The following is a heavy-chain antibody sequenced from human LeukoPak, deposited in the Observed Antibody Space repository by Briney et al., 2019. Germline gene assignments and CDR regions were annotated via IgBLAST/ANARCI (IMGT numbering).Heavy chain of an antibody. CDR2: INPNSGGT. CDR3: ARVKGIADRPAPAPFDY. Sequence: GASVKVSCKASGYTFTGYYMHWVRQAPGQGLEWMGWINPNSGGTNYAQKFQGRVTMTRDTSISTAYMELSRLRSDDTAVYYCARVKGIADRPAPAPFDYWGQGTLVTVSS. J-gene: IGHJ4*02. V-gene: IGHV1-2*02. CDR1: GYTFTGYY. D-gene: IGHD6-6*01.